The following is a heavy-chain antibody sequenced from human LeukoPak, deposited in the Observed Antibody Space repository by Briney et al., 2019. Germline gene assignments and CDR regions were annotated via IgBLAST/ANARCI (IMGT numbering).Heavy chain of an antibody. CDR3: ARAGAYHFDN. D-gene: IGHD3-16*01. Sequence: PGGSLRLSFAASGFTFTDYRMHWVRQAPGEGLVWVSIINTRKRGTYYADSVKGRFTISRDNAKNTLYLQMNSLRVEDTAVYYCARAGAYHFDNWGQGTLVTVSS. J-gene: IGHJ4*02. CDR1: GFTFTDYR. CDR2: INTRKRGT. V-gene: IGHV3-74*01.